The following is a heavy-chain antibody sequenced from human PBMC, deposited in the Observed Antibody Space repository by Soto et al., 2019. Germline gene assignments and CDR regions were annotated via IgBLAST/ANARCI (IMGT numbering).Heavy chain of an antibody. CDR3: ARDEGALLWFGAPSW. J-gene: IGHJ4*02. Sequence: EVQLVESGGGLVKPGGSLRLSCAASGFTFSSYSMNWVRQAPGKGLEWVSSISSSSSYIYYADSVKGRFTISRDNAKNSLYLQMNSLRAEDTAVYYCARDEGALLWFGAPSWWGQGTLVTVSS. V-gene: IGHV3-21*01. CDR2: ISSSSSYI. CDR1: GFTFSSYS. D-gene: IGHD3-10*01.